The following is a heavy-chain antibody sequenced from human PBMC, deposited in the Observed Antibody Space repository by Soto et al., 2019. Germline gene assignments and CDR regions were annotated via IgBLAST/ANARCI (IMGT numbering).Heavy chain of an antibody. CDR3: AIRVGPRVAARPINYYYGMDV. CDR1: GGTFSSYA. CDR2: IIPIFGTA. J-gene: IGHJ6*02. V-gene: IGHV1-69*13. Sequence: SVKVSCKASGGTFSSYAISWVRQAPGQGLEWMGGIIPIFGTANYAQKFQGRVTITADESTSTAYMELSSLRSEDTAVYYCAIRVGPRVAARPINYYYGMDVWGQGTTVTVSS. D-gene: IGHD6-6*01.